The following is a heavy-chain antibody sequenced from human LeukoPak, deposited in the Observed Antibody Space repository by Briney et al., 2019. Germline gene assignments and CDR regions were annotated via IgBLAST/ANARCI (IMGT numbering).Heavy chain of an antibody. CDR2: ISGSGGNT. Sequence: PGGSLRLSCAASGFTFSSYAMSCVRQAPGKGLEWVSAISGSGGNTYYADSVKGRFTISRDNAKNSLYLQMNSLRAEDTAVYYCARDWAPHYYGSGSYYNYIWGQGTMVTVSS. V-gene: IGHV3-23*01. CDR3: ARDWAPHYYGSGSYYNYI. J-gene: IGHJ3*02. D-gene: IGHD3-10*01. CDR1: GFTFSSYA.